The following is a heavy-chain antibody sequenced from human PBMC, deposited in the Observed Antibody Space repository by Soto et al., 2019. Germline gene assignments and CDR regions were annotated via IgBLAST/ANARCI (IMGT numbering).Heavy chain of an antibody. Sequence: QVQLVQSGAEVKKPGASVKVSCKASGYTFTSYGISWVRQAPGQGLEWMGWLSAYNGHSNYAQKLQGRVNKTTDTSTSTAYRELRSMRSDVTAVYYCARDSGYGDYEAFVDVWGQGTTVTVSS. CDR3: ARDSGYGDYEAFVDV. J-gene: IGHJ6*02. CDR1: GYTFTSYG. D-gene: IGHD4-17*01. CDR2: LSAYNGHS. V-gene: IGHV1-18*01.